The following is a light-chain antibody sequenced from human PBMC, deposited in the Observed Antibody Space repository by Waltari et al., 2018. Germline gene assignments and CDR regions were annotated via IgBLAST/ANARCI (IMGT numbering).Light chain of an antibody. J-gene: IGKJ4*01. V-gene: IGKV1-5*03. CDR1: QSISKW. CDR3: QQYNSYSLLS. Sequence: DLQMTQSPSTLSASVGDRVIFSCRASQSISKWLARYQQKPGKAPKLLIYKASTLESGVPSRFSGSGSGTEFTLTISSLQPEDFATYYCQQYNSYSLLSFGGGTKVEIK. CDR2: KAS.